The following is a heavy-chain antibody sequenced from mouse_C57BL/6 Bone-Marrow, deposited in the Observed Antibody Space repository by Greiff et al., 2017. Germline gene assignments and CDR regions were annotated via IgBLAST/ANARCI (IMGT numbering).Heavy chain of an antibody. J-gene: IGHJ4*01. V-gene: IGHV6-6*01. Sequence: EVKLMESGGGLVQPGGSMKLSCAASGFTFSDAWMDWVRQSPEKGLEWVAEIRNKANNHATYYAESVKGRFTISRDDSKSSVYMQMHSLRAEDPGIYYCTMESTAQATYYYAMDYWGQGTLVTVSS. CDR2: IRNKANNHAT. CDR1: GFTFSDAW. D-gene: IGHD3-2*02. CDR3: TMESTAQATYYYAMDY.